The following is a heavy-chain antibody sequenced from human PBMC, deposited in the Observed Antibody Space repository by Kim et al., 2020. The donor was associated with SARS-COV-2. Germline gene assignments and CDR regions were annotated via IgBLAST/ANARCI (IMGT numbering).Heavy chain of an antibody. V-gene: IGHV3-30-3*01. CDR2: ISYDGSNK. Sequence: GGSLRLSCAASGFTFSSYAMHWVRQAPGKGLEWVAVISYDGSNKYYADSVKGRFTISRDNSKNTLYLQMNSLRAEYTALYYCAGYGWGGHHNPYYYYVM. J-gene: IGHJ6*01. CDR3: AGYGWGGHHNPYYYYVM. CDR1: GFTFSSYA. D-gene: IGHD3-10*01.